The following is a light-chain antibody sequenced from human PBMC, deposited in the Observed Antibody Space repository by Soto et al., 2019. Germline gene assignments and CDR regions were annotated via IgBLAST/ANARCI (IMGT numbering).Light chain of an antibody. V-gene: IGKV3-20*01. J-gene: IGKJ1*01. CDR3: QQYGDSPVT. CDR2: DAS. Sequence: EIVVTQSPGTLYLSPGERATLSCRASQSVNFYLAWYQQKPGQAPRLLISDASSRATDVPDRFSGSGSGTDFTLTITRLEPEDFAVYYCQQYGDSPVTFGQGTKVDI. CDR1: QSVNFY.